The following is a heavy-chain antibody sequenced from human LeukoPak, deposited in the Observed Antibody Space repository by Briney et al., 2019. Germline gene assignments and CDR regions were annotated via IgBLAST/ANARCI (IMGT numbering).Heavy chain of an antibody. CDR3: ARESRPSGYYYYGMDV. Sequence: GGSLRLSCAASGFTFSIYWMSWVRQAPGKGLEWVAVISYDGSNKYYADSVKGRFTISRDNSKNTLYLQMNSLRAEDTAVYYCARESRPSGYYYYGMDVWGQGTTVTVSS. J-gene: IGHJ6*02. CDR2: ISYDGSNK. CDR1: GFTFSIYW. V-gene: IGHV3-30-3*01. D-gene: IGHD3-10*01.